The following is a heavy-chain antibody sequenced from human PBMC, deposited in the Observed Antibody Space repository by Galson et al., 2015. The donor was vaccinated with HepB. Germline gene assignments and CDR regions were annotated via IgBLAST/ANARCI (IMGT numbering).Heavy chain of an antibody. J-gene: IGHJ3*02. CDR3: ARGGQEIAVAGTGEVDAFDI. V-gene: IGHV1-46*03. CDR2: INPSGGST. D-gene: IGHD6-19*01. Sequence: SVKVSCKASGYTFTSYYMHWVRQAPGQGLEWMGIINPSGGSTSYAQKFQGRVTMTRDTSTSTVYMELSSLRSEDTAVYYCARGGQEIAVAGTGEVDAFDIWGQGTMVTVSS. CDR1: GYTFTSYY.